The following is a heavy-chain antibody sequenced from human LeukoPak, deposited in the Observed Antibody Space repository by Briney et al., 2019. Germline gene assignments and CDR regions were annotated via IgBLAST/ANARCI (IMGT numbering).Heavy chain of an antibody. CDR2: ISYDGSNK. V-gene: IGHV3-30-3*01. CDR3: ARDNWVDC. CDR1: GFTFYNYA. J-gene: IGHJ5*01. Sequence: GGSLRLSCAASGFTFYNYAMSWVRQAPGKGLEWVAVISYDGSNKYYADSVKGRFTISRDNAKNSLYLQMNSLKVEDTAIYYCARDNWVDCWGQGTLVTVSS.